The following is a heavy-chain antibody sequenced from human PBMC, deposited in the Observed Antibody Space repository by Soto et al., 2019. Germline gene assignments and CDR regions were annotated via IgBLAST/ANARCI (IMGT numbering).Heavy chain of an antibody. CDR3: ARAKTGYYDSSGYYYESFDY. V-gene: IGHV4-59*12. Sequence: SETLSLTCTVSGGSISSYYWSWIRQPPGKGLEWIGYIYHSGSTYYNPSLKSRVTISVDRSKNQFSLKLSSVTAADTAVYYCARAKTGYYDSSGYYYESFDYWGQGTLVTVS. J-gene: IGHJ4*02. CDR2: IYHSGST. D-gene: IGHD3-22*01. CDR1: GGSISSYY.